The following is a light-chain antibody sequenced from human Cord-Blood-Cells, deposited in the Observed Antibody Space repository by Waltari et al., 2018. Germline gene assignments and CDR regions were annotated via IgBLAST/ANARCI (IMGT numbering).Light chain of an antibody. CDR2: EGS. CDR1: SSDVGSYNL. Sequence: QSALTQPASVSGSPGQSLTISCTGTSSDVGSYNLVSWYQQHPGKAAKLMFYEGSKRPSGGSNLCSGSKAGNTASLTIAGLQAEDESDYYCCSYAGSVVFGGGTKLTVL. V-gene: IGLV2-23*01. CDR3: CSYAGSVV. J-gene: IGLJ2*01.